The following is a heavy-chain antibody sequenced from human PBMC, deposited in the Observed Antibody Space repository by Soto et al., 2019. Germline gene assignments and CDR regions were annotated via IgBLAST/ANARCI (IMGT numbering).Heavy chain of an antibody. Sequence: EVQLVESGGGLVQPGGSLRLSCAASGFTFSSYSMNWVRQAPGKGLEWVSYISSSSSTIYYADSVKGRFTISRDNAKNPLYLQMNSLRDEDTAVYYCARVSAWFGELSHYYYGMDVWGQGTTVTVSS. CDR1: GFTFSSYS. CDR2: ISSSSSTI. CDR3: ARVSAWFGELSHYYYGMDV. D-gene: IGHD3-10*01. J-gene: IGHJ6*02. V-gene: IGHV3-48*02.